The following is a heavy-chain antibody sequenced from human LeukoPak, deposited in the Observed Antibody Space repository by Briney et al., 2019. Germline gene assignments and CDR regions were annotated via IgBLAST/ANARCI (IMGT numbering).Heavy chain of an antibody. CDR2: TNTHSGYT. CDR3: ARNGGGLGY. Sequence: ASVKVSCKASGYSFSNNEIVWVRQAAGQGPEWMGWTNTHSGYTTSAQKFQGRVTMTRDTSINTAYMELSSLTSEDTAVYYCARNGGGLGYWGQGTLVTVS. V-gene: IGHV1-8*01. J-gene: IGHJ4*02. D-gene: IGHD3-10*01. CDR1: GYSFSNNE.